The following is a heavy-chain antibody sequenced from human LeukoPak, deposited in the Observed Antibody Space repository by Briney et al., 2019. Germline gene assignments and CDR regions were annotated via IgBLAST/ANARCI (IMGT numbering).Heavy chain of an antibody. Sequence: PSETLSLTCAVYGGSFSGYYWSWIRQPPGKGLEWIGEINHSGSTNYNPSLKSRVTISVDTSKNQFSLKLSSVTAADTAVYYCARGSVVVAPFDYWGQGTLASVSS. V-gene: IGHV4-34*01. J-gene: IGHJ4*02. CDR2: INHSGST. CDR1: GGSFSGYY. CDR3: ARGSVVVAPFDY. D-gene: IGHD2-15*01.